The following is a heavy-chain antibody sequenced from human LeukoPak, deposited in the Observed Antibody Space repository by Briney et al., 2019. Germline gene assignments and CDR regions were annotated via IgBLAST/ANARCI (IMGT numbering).Heavy chain of an antibody. CDR1: GFPFGDYG. D-gene: IGHD3-10*02. Sequence: GRSLRLSCAASGFPFGDYGMHWVRQAPGKGLEWVSSISWKNGGNIGYADSVQGRFTISRDNAKNSLYLEMNSLRAEDTALYYCVKDISTRFTMFGMGVWGQGTTVIVSS. CDR3: VKDISTRFTMFGMGV. CDR2: ISWKNGGNI. J-gene: IGHJ6*02. V-gene: IGHV3-9*01.